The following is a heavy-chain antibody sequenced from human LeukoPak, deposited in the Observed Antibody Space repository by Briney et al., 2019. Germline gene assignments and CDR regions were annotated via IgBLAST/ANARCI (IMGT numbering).Heavy chain of an antibody. D-gene: IGHD2-15*01. CDR1: GYDFTSYW. J-gene: IGHJ4*02. CDR3: ARHWRYCSSDRCYPDY. CDR2: IYPGDSDS. V-gene: IGHV5-51*01. Sequence: GESLKISCKGSGYDFTSYWVGWVRQMPGKGLEWMGIIYPGDSDSRYGPSFQGQVTISADKSISTAYLQWSSLKASDTAMYYCARHWRYCSSDRCYPDYWGQGTLVTVSS.